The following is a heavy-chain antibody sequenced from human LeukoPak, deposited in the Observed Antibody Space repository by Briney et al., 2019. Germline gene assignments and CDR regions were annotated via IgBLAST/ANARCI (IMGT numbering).Heavy chain of an antibody. Sequence: GESLKISCKGSGNSFTNNWIGWVRQIPGKGLEWMGIIYPVDSDTRYSPSFQGQVTISADKSISTASLQWSSLKASDSAMYYCASTYSSSVVSGFQHWGQGTLITVSS. CDR1: GNSFTNNW. CDR2: IYPVDSDT. CDR3: ASTYSSSVVSGFQH. D-gene: IGHD6-19*01. V-gene: IGHV5-51*01. J-gene: IGHJ1*01.